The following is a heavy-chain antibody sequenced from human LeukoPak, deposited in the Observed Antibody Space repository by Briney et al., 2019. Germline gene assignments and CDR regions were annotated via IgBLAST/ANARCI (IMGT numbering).Heavy chain of an antibody. J-gene: IGHJ4*02. CDR3: AKHQIYYYDSSGYNLIDY. CDR1: GFTFSSYS. CDR2: ISGSGGST. Sequence: GGSLRLSCAASGFTFSSYSMNWVRQAPGKGLEWVSAISGSGGSTYYADSVKGRFTISRDNSKNTLYLQMNSLRAEDTAVYYCAKHQIYYYDSSGYNLIDYWGQGTLVTVSS. V-gene: IGHV3-23*01. D-gene: IGHD3-22*01.